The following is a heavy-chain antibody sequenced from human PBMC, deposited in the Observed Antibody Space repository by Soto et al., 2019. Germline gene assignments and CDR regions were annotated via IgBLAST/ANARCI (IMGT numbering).Heavy chain of an antibody. CDR1: GYSLTSYY. CDR2: TNPSDGST. D-gene: IGHD3-10*02. Sequence: QVELVQSGAEVKKPGASVKVSCKASGYSLTSYYMHWVRQAPGQGLEWMGITNPSDGSTNYAQKFQGRVTMSSDTSTSTVYMEMSSLRSEDTAMYYCARSYVTSRPLDFWGQGTLVTVSS. CDR3: ARSYVTSRPLDF. V-gene: IGHV1-46*01. J-gene: IGHJ4*02.